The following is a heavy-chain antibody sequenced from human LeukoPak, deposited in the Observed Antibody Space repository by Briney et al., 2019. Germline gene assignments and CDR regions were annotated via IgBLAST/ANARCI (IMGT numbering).Heavy chain of an antibody. V-gene: IGHV3-30*02. CDR2: IRYDGSNK. D-gene: IGHD3-3*01. Sequence: PGGSLRLSCVASGFIFSSYGMHWVRQAPGKGLEWVAFIRYDGSNKYYADSVKGRFTISRDNSKNTLYLQMNSLRAEDTAVYYCAKESSYDFWSGYTSFDYWGQGTLVTVSS. CDR3: AKESSYDFWSGYTSFDY. J-gene: IGHJ4*02. CDR1: GFIFSSYG.